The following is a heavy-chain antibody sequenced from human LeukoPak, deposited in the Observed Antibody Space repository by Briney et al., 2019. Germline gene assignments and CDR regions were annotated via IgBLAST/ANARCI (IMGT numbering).Heavy chain of an antibody. D-gene: IGHD3-3*01. V-gene: IGHV1-2*02. J-gene: IGHJ4*02. CDR2: INPNSGGT. CDR3: ARQSYYDFWSGYYYFDY. CDR1: GYTFTGYY. Sequence: ASVKVSFKASGYTFTGYYMHWVRQAPGQGLEWMGWINPNSGGTNYAQKFQGRVTMTRDTSISTAYMELSRLRSDDTAVYYCARQSYYDFWSGYYYFDYWGQGTLVSVSS.